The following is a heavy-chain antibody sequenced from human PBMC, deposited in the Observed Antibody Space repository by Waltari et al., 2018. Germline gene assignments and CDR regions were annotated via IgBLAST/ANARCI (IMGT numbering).Heavy chain of an antibody. CDR3: ASNLRYYDFWSGYYD. J-gene: IGHJ1*01. Sequence: VQLQQWGAGLLKPSETLSLTCAVYGGSFSGYYWSWIRQPPGKGLEWIGEINLSGSINDNPPLRSRVTESVDTAKNQVSLELRSGAAGDTAVYYCASNLRYYDFWSGYYDWGQGTLGTVSS. CDR1: GGSFSGYY. CDR2: INLSGSI. D-gene: IGHD3-3*01. V-gene: IGHV4-34*01.